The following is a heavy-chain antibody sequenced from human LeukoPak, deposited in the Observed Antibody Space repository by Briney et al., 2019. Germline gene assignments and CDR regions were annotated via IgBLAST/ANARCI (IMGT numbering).Heavy chain of an antibody. Sequence: PSETLSLTCTVSGGSISSSSYYWGWIRQPPGKGLEWIGSIYYSVSTYYNPSLKSRVTISVDTSKNQFSLKLSSVTAADTAVYYCARRRAAYYYDSSGYYYQFLPPGVFDYWGQGTLVTVSS. CDR1: GGSISSSSYY. V-gene: IGHV4-39*01. D-gene: IGHD3-22*01. J-gene: IGHJ4*02. CDR2: IYYSVST. CDR3: ARRRAAYYYDSSGYYYQFLPPGVFDY.